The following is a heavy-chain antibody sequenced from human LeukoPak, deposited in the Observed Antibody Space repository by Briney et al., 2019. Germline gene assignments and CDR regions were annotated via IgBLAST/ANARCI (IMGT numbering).Heavy chain of an antibody. D-gene: IGHD3-22*01. J-gene: IGHJ4*02. CDR1: GYTFTSYG. Sequence: ASVKVSCKASGYTFTSYGISWVRQAPGQGLEWMGRISAYNGNTNYAQKLQGRVTMTTDTSTSTAYMELRSLRSDDTAVYYCARGDPYDSSGPSGYWGRGTLVTVSS. CDR3: ARGDPYDSSGPSGY. V-gene: IGHV1-18*01. CDR2: ISAYNGNT.